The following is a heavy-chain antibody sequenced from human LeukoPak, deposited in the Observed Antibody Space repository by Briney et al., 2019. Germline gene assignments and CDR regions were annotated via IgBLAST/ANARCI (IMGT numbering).Heavy chain of an antibody. D-gene: IGHD1-26*01. CDR3: ARDRPINSGSYWGGLFDY. J-gene: IGHJ4*02. V-gene: IGHV3-7*01. Sequence: GGSLRLSCAASGFTFSSYWMSWVRQAPGKGLEWVANIKQDGSEKYYVDSVKGRFTISRDNAKNSLYLQMNSLRAEDTAVYYCARDRPINSGSYWGGLFDYWGQGTLVTVSS. CDR2: IKQDGSEK. CDR1: GFTFSSYW.